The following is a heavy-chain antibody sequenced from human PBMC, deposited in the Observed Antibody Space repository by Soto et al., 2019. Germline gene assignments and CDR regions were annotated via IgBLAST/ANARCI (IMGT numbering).Heavy chain of an antibody. CDR3: ANGRFTGGANNWDYLDH. CDR1: GSTFSNFG. J-gene: IGHJ4*02. CDR2: ISYDGSYK. V-gene: IGHV3-30*18. D-gene: IGHD1-1*01. Sequence: GGSLRLSCAASGSTFSNFGMHWVRQAPGKGLEWVTLISYDGSYKSYADSVKGRFTVSRDNSKSTLYLQMNSLRAEDTAVYYCANGRFTGGANNWDYLDHWGQGTLVTVSS.